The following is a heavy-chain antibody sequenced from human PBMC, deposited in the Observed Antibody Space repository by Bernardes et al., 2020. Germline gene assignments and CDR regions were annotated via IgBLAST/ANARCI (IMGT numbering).Heavy chain of an antibody. CDR2: IISSGSST. CDR3: AIDGGYRFDY. D-gene: IGHD1-1*01. CDR1: GFTISDHY. Sequence: GGSLRLSCAASGFTISDHYMSWIRQAPGKGLEWVSYIISSGSSTYYADSLKGRFTISRDNAKNSLYLQMNSLRAEDTAVYYCAIDGGYRFDYWGQGTLVTVSS. V-gene: IGHV3-11*01. J-gene: IGHJ4*02.